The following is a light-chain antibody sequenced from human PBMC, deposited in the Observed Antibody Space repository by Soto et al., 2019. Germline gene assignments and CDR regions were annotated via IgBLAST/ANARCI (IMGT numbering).Light chain of an antibody. CDR2: GAS. J-gene: IGKJ4*01. CDR1: QSVSSNY. CDR3: QQSGKSFPLT. V-gene: IGKV3-20*01. Sequence: EIVLTQSPGTLSLSPGERATLSCRASQSVSSNYLAWYQQTPGQAPKLLIYGASSRATGIPDRFSGSGSGTDFILTISRLEPEDFAMYYCQQSGKSFPLTFGGGTKLEI.